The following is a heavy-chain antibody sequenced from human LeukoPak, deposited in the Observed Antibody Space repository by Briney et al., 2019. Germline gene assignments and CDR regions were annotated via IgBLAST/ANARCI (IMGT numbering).Heavy chain of an antibody. CDR2: ISNSGNTI. D-gene: IGHD1-26*01. CDR1: GFTFSGHE. J-gene: IGHJ4*02. V-gene: IGHV3-48*03. Sequence: GGSLRLSCAASGFTFSGHEMNWVRQAPGKGLEWVSYISNSGNTIYYADSVKGRFSISRDNAKNSLYLQMNSLRAEDTAVYYCARGTRHGWELVVWGQGTLATVSS. CDR3: ARGTRHGWELVV.